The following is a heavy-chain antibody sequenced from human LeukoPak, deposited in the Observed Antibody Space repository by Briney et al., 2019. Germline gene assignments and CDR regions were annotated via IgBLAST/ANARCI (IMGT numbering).Heavy chain of an antibody. D-gene: IGHD3-10*01. V-gene: IGHV4-34*01. CDR1: GGSFSGYY. Sequence: SETLSLICAVYGGSFSGYYWSWLRQPPGKGLEWIGEINHSGSTNYNPSLKRRVTISVDTSKNQFSLKLSSVTAADTAVYYCANSNGYGLVDIWGQGTMVTVSS. J-gene: IGHJ3*02. CDR3: ANSNGYGLVDI. CDR2: INHSGST.